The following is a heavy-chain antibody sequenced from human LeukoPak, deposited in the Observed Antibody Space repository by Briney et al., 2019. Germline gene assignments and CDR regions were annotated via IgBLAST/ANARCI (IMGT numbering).Heavy chain of an antibody. CDR3: ARSRGYNYHFDY. Sequence: GESLKISCKGSGYSFISYWIGWVRQLPGKGLEWMGIIYPGDSNTRYSPSFQGQVTISADKSISTAYLQWSSLKASDAAMYYCARSRGYNYHFDYWGQGTLVTVSS. J-gene: IGHJ4*02. V-gene: IGHV5-51*01. CDR1: GYSFISYW. D-gene: IGHD5-18*01. CDR2: IYPGDSNT.